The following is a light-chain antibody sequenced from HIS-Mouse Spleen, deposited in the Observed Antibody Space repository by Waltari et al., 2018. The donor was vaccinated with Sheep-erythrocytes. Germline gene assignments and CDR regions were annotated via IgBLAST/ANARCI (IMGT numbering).Light chain of an antibody. V-gene: IGLV2-11*01. J-gene: IGLJ1*01. CDR3: CSYAGSYNHV. CDR2: DVS. CDR1: SSDVGGYNY. Sequence: QSALTQPRSVSGSPGQSVTISCTGTSSDVGGYNYVSWYQQHPGKAPKLMSYDVSKRPSGVPDLFSGSKSGNTASLTISGLQAEDEADYYCCSYAGSYNHVFATGTKVTVL.